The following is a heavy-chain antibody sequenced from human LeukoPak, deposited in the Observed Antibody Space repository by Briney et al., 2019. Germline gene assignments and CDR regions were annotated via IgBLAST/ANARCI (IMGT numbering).Heavy chain of an antibody. CDR1: GGSVSSGSYY. CDR2: IYYSGST. J-gene: IGHJ3*02. Sequence: SETLSLTCTVSGGSVSSGSYYWSWIWQPPGKGLEWIGYIYYSGSTNYNPSLKSRVTISVDTSKNQFSLKLSSVTAADTAVYYCARVSGNSSGWYLAFDIWGQGTMVTVSS. D-gene: IGHD6-19*01. CDR3: ARVSGNSSGWYLAFDI. V-gene: IGHV4-61*01.